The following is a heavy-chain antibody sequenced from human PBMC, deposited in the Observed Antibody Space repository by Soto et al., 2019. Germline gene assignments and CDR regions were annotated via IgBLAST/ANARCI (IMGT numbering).Heavy chain of an antibody. J-gene: IGHJ4*02. V-gene: IGHV1-69*13. CDR3: ARVLVGRGFAFDY. Sequence: ASVKVSCKASGGTFSSYAISWVRQAPGQGLEWMGGINPIFGTADYAQKFQGRVTITADESTTTAYMELSSLRSEDKAVYYCARVLVGRGFAFDYWCQGTLVTVSS. CDR2: INPIFGTA. D-gene: IGHD1-26*01. CDR1: GGTFSSYA.